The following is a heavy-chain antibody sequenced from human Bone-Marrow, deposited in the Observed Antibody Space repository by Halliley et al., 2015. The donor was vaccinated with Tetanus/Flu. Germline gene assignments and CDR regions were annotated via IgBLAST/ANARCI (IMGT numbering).Heavy chain of an antibody. Sequence: LEWMGRIDVSASYINYNPSFQGHVTISVDKSISTAYLQWSSLEASDTAMYYCARRGRIDYYGLDVWGQGTTVTVSS. V-gene: IGHV5-10-1*01. J-gene: IGHJ6*02. CDR3: ARRGRIDYYGLDV. CDR2: IDVSASYI. D-gene: IGHD2-15*01.